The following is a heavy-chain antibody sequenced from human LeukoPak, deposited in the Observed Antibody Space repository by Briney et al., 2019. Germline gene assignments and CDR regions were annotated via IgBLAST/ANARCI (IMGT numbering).Heavy chain of an antibody. CDR2: IYYSGST. CDR1: GGSISSSSYY. CDR3: ARGRIDYSYYYMDV. D-gene: IGHD2-21*01. J-gene: IGHJ6*03. V-gene: IGHV4-39*07. Sequence: SETLSLTCTVSGGSISSSSYYWGWIRQPPGKGLEWIGSIYYSGSTYYNPSLKSRVTISVDTSKSQFSLKLSSVTAADTAVYYCARGRIDYSYYYMDVWGKGTTVTISS.